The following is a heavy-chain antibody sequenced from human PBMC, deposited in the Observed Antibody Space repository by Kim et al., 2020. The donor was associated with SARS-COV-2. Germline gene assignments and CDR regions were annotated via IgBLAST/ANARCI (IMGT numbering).Heavy chain of an antibody. D-gene: IGHD6-6*01. V-gene: IGHV1-46*01. CDR3: ARDIGLVVYYYYMDV. CDR2: INPSGGST. Sequence: ASVKVSCKASGYTFTSYYMHWVRQAPGQGLEWMGIINPSGGSTSYAQKFQGRVTMTRDTSTSTVYMELSSLRSEDTAVYYCARDIGLVVYYYYMDVWGKGTTVTVSS. J-gene: IGHJ6*03. CDR1: GYTFTSYY.